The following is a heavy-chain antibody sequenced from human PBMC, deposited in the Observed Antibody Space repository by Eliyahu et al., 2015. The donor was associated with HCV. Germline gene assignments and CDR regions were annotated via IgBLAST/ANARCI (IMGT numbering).Heavy chain of an antibody. D-gene: IGHD4-17*01. CDR2: MXPNSGNT. V-gene: IGHV1-8*01. CDR3: AITVTTSAFDI. Sequence: QVQLVQSGAEVKKPGASVKVXCXASGYTFTXYXINWVRQATGQGLEWMGWMXPNSGNTGYAQKFQGRVTMTRNTSISTAYMELSSLRSEDTAVYYCAITVTTSAFDIWGQGTMVTVSS. CDR1: GYTFTXYX. J-gene: IGHJ3*02.